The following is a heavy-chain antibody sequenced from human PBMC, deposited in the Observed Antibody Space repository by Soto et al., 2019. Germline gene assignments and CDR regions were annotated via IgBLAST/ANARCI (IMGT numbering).Heavy chain of an antibody. CDR2: IYYSGST. Sequence: SETLSLTCTVSGGSISSGDYYWSWIRQPPGKGLEWIGYIYYSGSTCYNPSLKSRVTISVDTSKNQFSLKLSSVTAADTAVYYCARVGGYPPTSYYGMDVWGQGTTVTVSS. D-gene: IGHD3-22*01. CDR1: GGSISSGDYY. CDR3: ARVGGYPPTSYYGMDV. J-gene: IGHJ6*02. V-gene: IGHV4-30-4*01.